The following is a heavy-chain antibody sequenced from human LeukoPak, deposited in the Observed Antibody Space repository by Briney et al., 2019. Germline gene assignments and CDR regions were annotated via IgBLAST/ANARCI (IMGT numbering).Heavy chain of an antibody. J-gene: IGHJ4*02. Sequence: SETLSLTCTVSGGSINSGSYYWSWIRQPAGKGLEWIGRIYTSGTTNYNPSLKSRVTISVDTSKNQFSLKLSSVTAADTAVYYCARQNDFWSWGFDYWGQGTLVTVSS. CDR3: ARQNDFWSWGFDY. CDR2: IYTSGTT. V-gene: IGHV4-61*02. CDR1: GGSINSGSYY. D-gene: IGHD3-3*01.